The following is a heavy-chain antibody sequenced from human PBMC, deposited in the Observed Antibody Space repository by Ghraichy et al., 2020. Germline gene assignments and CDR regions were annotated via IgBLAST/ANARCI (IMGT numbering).Heavy chain of an antibody. CDR1: GFTFSTYS. J-gene: IGHJ4*02. D-gene: IGHD3-16*01. Sequence: GESLNISCAASGFTFSTYSMKWVRQTPERGLEWVSSIDWTGTYIYYADSVKGRFTTSRDNAGSSLFLQMNSLRAEDTATYYCVRLYNGYGDFWGQGTLVTVSS. CDR3: VRLYNGYGDF. CDR2: IDWTGTYI. V-gene: IGHV3-21*01.